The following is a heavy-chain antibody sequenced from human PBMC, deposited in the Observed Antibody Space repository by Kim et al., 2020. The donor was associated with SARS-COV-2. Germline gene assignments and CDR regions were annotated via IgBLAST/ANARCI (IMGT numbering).Heavy chain of an antibody. V-gene: IGHV6-1*01. D-gene: IGHD6-13*01. Sequence: YAVSVNSRITINPDTSKNQFSLQLNSVTPEDTAVYYCARDRLGQLVGYDYWGQGTLVTVSS. CDR3: ARDRLGQLVGYDY. J-gene: IGHJ4*02.